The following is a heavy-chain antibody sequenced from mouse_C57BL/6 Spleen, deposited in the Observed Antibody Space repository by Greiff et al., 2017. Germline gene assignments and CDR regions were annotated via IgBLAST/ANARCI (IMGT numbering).Heavy chain of an antibody. CDR2: INPSTGGT. V-gene: IGHV1-42*01. J-gene: IGHJ1*03. D-gene: IGHD2-1*01. CDR3: AKYGNYPYWYFDV. CDR1: GYSFTGYY. Sequence: EVQLQQSGPELVKPGASVKISCKASGYSFTGYYMNWVKQSPEKSLEWIGEINPSTGGTTSNQKFKAKATLTVDKSSSTAYMQLKSLTSADSAVYYCAKYGNYPYWYFDVWGTGTTVTVSS.